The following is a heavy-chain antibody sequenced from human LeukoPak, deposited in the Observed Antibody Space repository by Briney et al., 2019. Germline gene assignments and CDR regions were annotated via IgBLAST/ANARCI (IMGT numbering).Heavy chain of an antibody. Sequence: GESLKISCKGSGYTFTSFWIGWVRQMPGKGLEWMASIYPGDSDTTYSPSFQGQVTISADKSSSTAYLRLSSLKASDTAIYYCVRGWWSFDYGGQGSLVTVSS. D-gene: IGHD3-16*01. J-gene: IGHJ4*02. CDR1: GYTFTSFW. CDR3: VRGWWSFDY. CDR2: IYPGDSDT. V-gene: IGHV5-51*01.